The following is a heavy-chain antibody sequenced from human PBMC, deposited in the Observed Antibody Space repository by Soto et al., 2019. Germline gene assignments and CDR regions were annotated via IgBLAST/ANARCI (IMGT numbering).Heavy chain of an antibody. D-gene: IGHD1-26*01. J-gene: IGHJ4*02. Sequence: ASVKVSCKASGGTFSSYAISWVRQAPGRGLEWMGGIIPIFGTANYAQKFQGRVTITADESTSTAYMELSSLRSEDTAVYYCASDFGGSYYFDYWGQGTLVTVSS. CDR1: GGTFSSYA. CDR3: ASDFGGSYYFDY. V-gene: IGHV1-69*13. CDR2: IIPIFGTA.